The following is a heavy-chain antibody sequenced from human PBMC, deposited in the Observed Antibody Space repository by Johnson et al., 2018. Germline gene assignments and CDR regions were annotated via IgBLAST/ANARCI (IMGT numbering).Heavy chain of an antibody. V-gene: IGHV1-8*01. CDR3: ARRPTQWLATPLAWFDP. CDR1: GYTFTSYD. CDR2: MNPNSGNT. J-gene: IGHJ5*02. D-gene: IGHD6-19*01. Sequence: QVQLVQSGAEVKKPGASXKVSCKASGYTFTSYDINWVRQATGQGLEWMGWMNPNSGNTGYAQKFQGRVTMTRNTSISTAYMELSSLRSEDTAVYYCARRPTQWLATPLAWFDPWGQGTLVTVSS.